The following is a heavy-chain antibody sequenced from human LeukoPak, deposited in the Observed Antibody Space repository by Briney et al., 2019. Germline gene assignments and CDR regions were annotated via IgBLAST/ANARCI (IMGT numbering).Heavy chain of an antibody. CDR3: ARELKNYFDY. V-gene: IGHV4-39*07. Sequence: SETLSLTCTVSGGSISSSSYYWGWIRQPPGKGLEWIGSIYHSGSTHYNPSLKSRVTISVDTSKNQFSLKLSSVTAADTAVYYCARELKNYFDYWGQGTLVTVSS. CDR1: GGSISSSSYY. CDR2: IYHSGST. J-gene: IGHJ4*02.